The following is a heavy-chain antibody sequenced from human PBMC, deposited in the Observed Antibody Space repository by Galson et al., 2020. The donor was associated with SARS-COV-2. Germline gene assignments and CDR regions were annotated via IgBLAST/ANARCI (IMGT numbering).Heavy chain of an antibody. CDR2: TFVNDEK. V-gene: IGHV2-26*01. CDR1: GFSLSNPRMG. Sequence: SGPTLVKPTETLTLTCTVSGFSLSNPRMGVSWIRQPPGKALEWLAHTFVNDEKFYSTSLESRLTISKDTSKSQVVLTMTNMDPVDTATYYCARIKGYYDSNAYHYLVEEAFDIWGQGTMVAVSS. D-gene: IGHD3-22*01. J-gene: IGHJ3*02. CDR3: ARIKGYYDSNAYHYLVEEAFDI.